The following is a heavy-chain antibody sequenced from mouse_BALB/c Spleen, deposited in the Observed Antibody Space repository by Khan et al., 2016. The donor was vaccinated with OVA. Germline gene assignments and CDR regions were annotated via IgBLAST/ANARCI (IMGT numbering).Heavy chain of an antibody. J-gene: IGHJ2*01. V-gene: IGHV9-3*02. Sequence: QIELVQSGPELKKPGETVKISCKASGYTFTNYGMNWVKQAPGKGLKWMGWINTNTGEPTYAEEFKGRFAFSLETSASTAYLQINNLKNEDTATYFCARLSTTRFDYWGQGTTLTVSS. CDR3: ARLSTTRFDY. CDR2: INTNTGEP. CDR1: GYTFTNYG. D-gene: IGHD1-2*01.